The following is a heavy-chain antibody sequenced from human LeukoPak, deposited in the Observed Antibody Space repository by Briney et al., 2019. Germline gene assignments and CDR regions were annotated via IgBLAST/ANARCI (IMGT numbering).Heavy chain of an antibody. CDR1: GYTFTSYG. J-gene: IGHJ5*02. D-gene: IGHD2-2*01. CDR2: ISAYNGNT. Sequence: ASVKVSCKASGYTFTSYGISWVRQAPGQGLEWMGWISAYNGNTNYAQKLQGRVTMTTDTSTSTAYMELRSLGSDDTAVYYCARLPYCSSTSCPNWFDPWGQGTLVTVSS. V-gene: IGHV1-18*04. CDR3: ARLPYCSSTSCPNWFDP.